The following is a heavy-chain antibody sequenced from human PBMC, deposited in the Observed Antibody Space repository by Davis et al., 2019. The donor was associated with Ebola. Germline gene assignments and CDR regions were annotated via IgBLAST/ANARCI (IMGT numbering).Heavy chain of an antibody. CDR2: ISYDGSNK. CDR1: GFTFSSYA. J-gene: IGHJ4*02. Sequence: GGSLRLSCAASGFTFSSYAMHWVRQAPGKGLEWVAVISYDGSNKYYADSVKGRFTISRDNSKNTLYLQMNSLRAEDTAVYYCAREVLRKDDYGDYGRIFDYWGQGTLVTVSS. CDR3: AREVLRKDDYGDYGRIFDY. D-gene: IGHD4-17*01. V-gene: IGHV3-30-3*01.